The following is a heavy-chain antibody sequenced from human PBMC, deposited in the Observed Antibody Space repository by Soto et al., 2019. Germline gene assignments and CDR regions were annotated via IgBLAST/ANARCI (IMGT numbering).Heavy chain of an antibody. Sequence: GGSLRLSCAASGFTFSSYSMNWVRQAPGKGLEWISYISSSSNTIFYADSVKGRFIVSRDNAKNSLYLQMNSLRAEDTAVYYCARWSVTLYYFDYWGQGTLVTVSS. J-gene: IGHJ4*02. D-gene: IGHD3-10*01. CDR1: GFTFSSYS. CDR3: ARWSVTLYYFDY. V-gene: IGHV3-48*01. CDR2: ISSSSNTI.